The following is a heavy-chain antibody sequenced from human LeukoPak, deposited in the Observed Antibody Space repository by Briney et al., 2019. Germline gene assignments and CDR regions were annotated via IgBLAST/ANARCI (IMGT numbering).Heavy chain of an antibody. D-gene: IGHD3-9*01. V-gene: IGHV4-59*08. Sequence: SSETLSLTCSVSGGSISRYYWSWIRQPPGKGLEWIGYIYYSGSTNYNPSLKSRVTISVDTSKNQFSLELSSVTAADTAVYYCAMTGSFYSVYGMDVWGQGTTVTVSS. CDR2: IYYSGST. CDR3: AMTGSFYSVYGMDV. CDR1: GGSISRYY. J-gene: IGHJ6*02.